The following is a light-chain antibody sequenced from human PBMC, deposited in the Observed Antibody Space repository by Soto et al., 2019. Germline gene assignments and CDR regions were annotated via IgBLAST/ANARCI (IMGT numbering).Light chain of an antibody. J-gene: IGKJ5*01. CDR3: HQYDNLHPIT. Sequence: DIQMTQSPSSLSASVGDRVTITCQASQDISNYLNWYQQKPGKAPKLLIYDASNVETGVPSRFSGSGSGTDFTFTTSSLQPEDIATSYCHQYDNLHPITFGQGTRLEIK. V-gene: IGKV1-33*01. CDR1: QDISNY. CDR2: DAS.